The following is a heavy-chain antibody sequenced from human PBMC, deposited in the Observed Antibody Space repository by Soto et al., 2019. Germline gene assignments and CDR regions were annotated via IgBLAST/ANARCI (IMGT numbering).Heavy chain of an antibody. Sequence: EVQLVESGGGLVKPGGSLRLSCAASGFTFSSYSMNWVRQAPGKGLEWVSSVSSSSSYIYYADSVKGRFTISRDNAKNSLYLQMNSLRAEDTAVYYCVRGRETQPHYYDSSGRYWVQGTLVTVSS. CDR3: VRGRETQPHYYDSSGRY. CDR1: GFTFSSYS. V-gene: IGHV3-21*01. J-gene: IGHJ4*02. CDR2: VSSSSSYI. D-gene: IGHD3-22*01.